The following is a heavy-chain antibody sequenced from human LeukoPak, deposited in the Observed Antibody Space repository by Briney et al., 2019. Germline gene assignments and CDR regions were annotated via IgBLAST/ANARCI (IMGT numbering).Heavy chain of an antibody. CDR3: ARDPSFDY. V-gene: IGHV3-21*01. J-gene: IGHJ4*02. Sequence: GGSLRLSCAASGFTFSSYGMHWVRQAPGKGLEWVSSISSSSSYIYYADSVKGRFTISRDNAKNSLYLQMNSLRVEDTAVYYCARDPSFDYWGQGTLVTVSS. CDR2: ISSSSSYI. CDR1: GFTFSSYG.